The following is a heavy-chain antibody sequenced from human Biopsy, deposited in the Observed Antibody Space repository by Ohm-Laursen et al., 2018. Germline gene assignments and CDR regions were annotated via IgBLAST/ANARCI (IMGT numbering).Heavy chain of an antibody. J-gene: IGHJ4*02. Sequence: TQTLTLTCTFSGFSLNTGGVGVGWIRQPPGKALQWLALVYWDDDKRYSPTLKNRLTITKGTSQNQVVLTMTNMEPVDTGTYYCAHSAGSDGFNVDFDYWGQGTLVTVPS. CDR1: GFSLNTGGVG. CDR2: VYWDDDK. V-gene: IGHV2-5*02. CDR3: AHSAGSDGFNVDFDY. D-gene: IGHD5-24*01.